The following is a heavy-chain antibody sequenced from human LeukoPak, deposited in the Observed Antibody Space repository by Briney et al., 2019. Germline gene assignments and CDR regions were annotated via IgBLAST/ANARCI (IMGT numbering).Heavy chain of an antibody. CDR2: ISGRDSNT. CDR3: AKEAYSTGGGWFDP. CDR1: GFTFSSYG. V-gene: IGHV3-23*01. Sequence: GGSLRLSCAASGFTFSSYGMSWVRQAPGKGLEWVSAISGRDSNTYYADSVKGRFTVSRDDSKNTLYLQMNSLRAEDTAVYYCAKEAYSTGGGWFDPWGQGTLVTASS. J-gene: IGHJ5*02. D-gene: IGHD6-25*01.